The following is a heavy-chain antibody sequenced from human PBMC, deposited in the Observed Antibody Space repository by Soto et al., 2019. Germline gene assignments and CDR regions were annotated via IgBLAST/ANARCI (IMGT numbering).Heavy chain of an antibody. D-gene: IGHD3-22*01. J-gene: IGHJ4*02. CDR2: IIPIFGTA. Sequence: GASVKVSCKASGGTFSSYAISWVRQAPGQGLEWMGGIIPIFGTANYAQKFQGRVTITADESTSTAYMELSSLRSEDTAVYYCARDLDSSGYFYYWGQGTLVTVSS. CDR1: GGTFSSYA. V-gene: IGHV1-69*13. CDR3: ARDLDSSGYFYY.